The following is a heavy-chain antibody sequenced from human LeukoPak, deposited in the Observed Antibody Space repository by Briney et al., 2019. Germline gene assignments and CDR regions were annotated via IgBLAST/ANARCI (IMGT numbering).Heavy chain of an antibody. Sequence: SETLSLTCTVSGGSISSSSYYWGWIRQPPGKGLEWIGSIYYSGSTYYNPSLKSRVTISVDTSKNQFSLKLSSVTAADTAVYYCARVRGLLGYCSSTSCYGRANWFDPWGQGTLVTVSS. CDR1: GGSISSSSYY. V-gene: IGHV4-39*07. CDR2: IYYSGST. J-gene: IGHJ5*02. D-gene: IGHD2-2*01. CDR3: ARVRGLLGYCSSTSCYGRANWFDP.